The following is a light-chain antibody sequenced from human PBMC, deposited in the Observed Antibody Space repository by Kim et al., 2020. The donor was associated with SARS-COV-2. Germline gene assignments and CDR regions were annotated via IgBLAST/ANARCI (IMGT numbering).Light chain of an antibody. CDR1: KLGDNF. J-gene: IGLJ2*01. Sequence: VAPGQTASITCSGDKLGDNFASWYQQKPGQSPVLVIYRDTERPSEIPERFSGSNSGNTATLTISGTQTRDEAAYYCQTWDCRTVVFGGGTQLTVL. CDR2: RDT. CDR3: QTWDCRTVV. V-gene: IGLV3-1*01.